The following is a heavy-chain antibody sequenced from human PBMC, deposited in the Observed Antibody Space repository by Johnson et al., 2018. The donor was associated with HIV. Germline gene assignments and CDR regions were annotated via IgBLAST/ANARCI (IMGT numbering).Heavy chain of an antibody. CDR1: GFTFSSYA. CDR2: ISYDGSNK. V-gene: IGHV3-30-3*01. CDR3: ARGGWVFDAFDI. D-gene: IGHD6-13*01. J-gene: IGHJ3*02. Sequence: VQLVESGGGVVQPGRSLRLSCAASGFTFSSYAMHWVRQAPGKGLEWVAVISYDGSNKYYADSVKGRFTISRDNSKNTLYLQMNSLRAEDTAVYYCARGGWVFDAFDIWGQGTMVTVSS.